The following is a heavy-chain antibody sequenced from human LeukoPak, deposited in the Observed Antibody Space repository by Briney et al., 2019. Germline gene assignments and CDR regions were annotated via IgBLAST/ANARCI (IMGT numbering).Heavy chain of an antibody. CDR1: GGSISSGSYY. CDR3: ARVVKDYGGNSGWFDP. Sequence: PSETLSLTCTVSGGSISSGSYYWSWIRQPPGKGLEWIGYIYYSGSTNYNPSLKSRVTISVDTSKNQFSLKLSSVTAADTAVYYCARVVKDYGGNSGWFDPWGQGTLVTVSS. D-gene: IGHD4-23*01. J-gene: IGHJ5*02. CDR2: IYYSGST. V-gene: IGHV4-61*01.